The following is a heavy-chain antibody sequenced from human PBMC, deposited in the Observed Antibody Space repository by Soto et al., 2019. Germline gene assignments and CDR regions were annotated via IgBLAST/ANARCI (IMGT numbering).Heavy chain of an antibody. Sequence: ASVKVSCKASGYTFTGYYMHWVRQAPGQGLEWMGWINPNSGGTNYAQKFQGWVTMTRDTSISTAYMELSRLRSDDTAVYYCARGGYYGSGSYSPAPPYYYYYMDVWGKGTTVTVSS. CDR3: ARGGYYGSGSYSPAPPYYYYYMDV. CDR2: INPNSGGT. CDR1: GYTFTGYY. J-gene: IGHJ6*03. D-gene: IGHD3-10*01. V-gene: IGHV1-2*04.